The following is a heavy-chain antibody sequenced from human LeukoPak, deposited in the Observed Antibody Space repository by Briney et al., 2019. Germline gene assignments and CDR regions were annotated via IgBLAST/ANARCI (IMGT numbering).Heavy chain of an antibody. CDR3: ARSLCGTDDY. Sequence: PGGSLRLSCAASGLTFSSSWMHWVRQAPGKGLVWVSRINPDASSTTYADSVKGRFTISRDNAKNTLYLEMNSLRGEDTAVYYCARSLCGTDDYWGQGTLVTVSS. D-gene: IGHD2-15*01. J-gene: IGHJ4*02. CDR1: GLTFSSSW. CDR2: INPDASST. V-gene: IGHV3-74*01.